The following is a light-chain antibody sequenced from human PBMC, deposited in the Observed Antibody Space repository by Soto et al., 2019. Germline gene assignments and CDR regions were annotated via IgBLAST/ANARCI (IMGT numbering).Light chain of an antibody. V-gene: IGKV3-11*01. CDR2: DAS. CDR1: QSVGSY. Sequence: EIVLTQSPATLSLSPGERATLSCRASQSVGSYLAWYQQKPGQAPRLLIYDASNRATGIPARFSGSGSGTDFTLTISSLEPEDFAVYFCQQRSKWLTFGGGTKVEIK. CDR3: QQRSKWLT. J-gene: IGKJ4*01.